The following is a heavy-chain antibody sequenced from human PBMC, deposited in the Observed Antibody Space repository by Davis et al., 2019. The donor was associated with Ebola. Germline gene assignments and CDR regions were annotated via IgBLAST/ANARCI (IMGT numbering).Heavy chain of an antibody. Sequence: GESLKISCAASGFTFSSYALHWVRQVPGKGLEWVAMISYDGSNAYYRDSVKGRFTISRDNSKNTVYLQMNNLRAEDTAVYYCARGDFYYGVDVWGQGTTVTVSS. V-gene: IGHV3-30-3*01. J-gene: IGHJ6*02. CDR2: ISYDGSNA. CDR3: ARGDFYYGVDV. CDR1: GFTFSSYA.